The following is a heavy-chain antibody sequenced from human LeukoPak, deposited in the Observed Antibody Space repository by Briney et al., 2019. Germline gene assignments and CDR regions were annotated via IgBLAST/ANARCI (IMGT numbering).Heavy chain of an antibody. V-gene: IGHV3-49*03. CDR1: GFTLSDYY. J-gene: IGHJ4*02. CDR3: TRVGDYGGNFHFDY. Sequence: GGSLRLSCAASGFTLSDYYMSWIRQAPGKGLEWVGFIRSKAYGGTTEYAASVKGRFTISRDDSKSIAYLQMNSLKTEDTAVYYCTRVGDYGGNFHFDYWGQGTLVTVSS. D-gene: IGHD4-23*01. CDR2: IRSKAYGGTT.